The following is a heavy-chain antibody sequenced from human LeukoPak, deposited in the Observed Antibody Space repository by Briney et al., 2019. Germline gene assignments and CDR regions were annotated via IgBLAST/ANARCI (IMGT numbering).Heavy chain of an antibody. CDR1: GYTFTSYD. D-gene: IGHD6-6*01. V-gene: IGHV1-8*01. CDR3: ARGSLPYLEQLGYDWFDH. CDR2: MNPNRGNT. Sequence: GASVKLSCKASGYTFTSYDINWVRQATGQGLEWMGWMNPNRGNTGYAQKVQGKGTMTRTTYISTAYMELSSLRSEDTAVYYCARGSLPYLEQLGYDWFDHWGQGTLATVSS. J-gene: IGHJ5*02.